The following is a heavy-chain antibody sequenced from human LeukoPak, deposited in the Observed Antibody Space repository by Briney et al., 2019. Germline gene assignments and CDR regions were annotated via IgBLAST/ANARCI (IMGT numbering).Heavy chain of an antibody. J-gene: IGHJ4*02. CDR3: ARDSYYYDSSGWTFDY. CDR2: IIPIFGTA. Sequence: GASVKVSCKASGYTFTGYYMHWVRQAPGQGLEWMGGIIPIFGTANYAQKFQGRVTITADESTSTAYMELNSLRSEDTAVYYCARDSYYYDSSGWTFDYWGQGTLVTVSS. V-gene: IGHV1-69*13. D-gene: IGHD3-22*01. CDR1: GYTFTGYY.